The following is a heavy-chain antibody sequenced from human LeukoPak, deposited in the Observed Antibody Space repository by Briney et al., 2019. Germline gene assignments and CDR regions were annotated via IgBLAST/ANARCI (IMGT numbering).Heavy chain of an antibody. D-gene: IGHD3-10*01. J-gene: IGHJ4*02. V-gene: IGHV4-34*01. CDR3: ASRGYGSGSSY. Sequence: SETLSLTCAVYGGSFSGYHWSWIRQPPGKGLEWIGEINHSGSTNYNPSLKSRVTISVDTSKNQFSLKLSSVTAADTAVYYCASRGYGSGSSYWGQGTLVTVSS. CDR1: GGSFSGYH. CDR2: INHSGST.